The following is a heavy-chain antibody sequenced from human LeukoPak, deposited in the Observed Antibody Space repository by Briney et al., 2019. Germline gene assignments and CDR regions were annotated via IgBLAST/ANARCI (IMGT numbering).Heavy chain of an antibody. CDR1: GGSISTNY. V-gene: IGHV4-4*07. J-gene: IGHJ1*01. Sequence: SETLSLTCTVSGGSISTNYWNWIRQPAAKGLEWIGRIYVTGTTYYNPSLKSRLTMSVDASRNQFFLNLSSVTAADTAVYYCARGGPDLAREYFQYWGQGTLVTIS. CDR2: IYVTGTT. CDR3: ARGGPDLAREYFQY. D-gene: IGHD5-12*01.